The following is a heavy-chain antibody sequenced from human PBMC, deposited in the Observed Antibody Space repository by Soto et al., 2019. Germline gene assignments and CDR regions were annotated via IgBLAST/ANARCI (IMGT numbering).Heavy chain of an antibody. CDR2: ITGSGVDT. Sequence: GGSLRLSCVASGFTFSSFAMSWVRQAPGKGLEWVSAITGSGVDTYYADSVKGRFVISRDNSKNTLYLQMNSLRAEDTAVYYCVNPQYCSGWSDIYAYWAQGTLVT. CDR1: GFTFSSFA. V-gene: IGHV3-23*01. D-gene: IGHD6-19*01. J-gene: IGHJ4*02. CDR3: VNPQYCSGWSDIYAY.